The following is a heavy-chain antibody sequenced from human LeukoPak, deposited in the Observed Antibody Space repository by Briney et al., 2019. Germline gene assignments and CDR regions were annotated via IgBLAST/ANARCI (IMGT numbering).Heavy chain of an antibody. J-gene: IGHJ5*02. CDR1: GVSISSGSNY. CDR3: ARHGSIAGGYCSSTSCYARIEANWFDP. D-gene: IGHD2-2*01. Sequence: SETLSLTCSVSGVSISSGSNYWGWIRQPPGKTPEWIGSIYSRGNTYYNPSLKSRVIILIDTAKNHFSLNLSSVTAADTAVYYCARHGSIAGGYCSSTSCYARIEANWFDPWGQGTLVTVSS. V-gene: IGHV4-39*07. CDR2: IYSRGNT.